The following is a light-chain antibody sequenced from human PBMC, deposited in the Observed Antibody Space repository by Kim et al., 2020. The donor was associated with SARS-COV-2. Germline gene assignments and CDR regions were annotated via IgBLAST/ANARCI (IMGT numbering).Light chain of an antibody. Sequence: DIQMTQSPSSLSASVGDRVTITCQASRDIGNFLNWYQQKPGKPPNLLIYDASKLESGVPSRFSGSGSGTDFTFTISSLQPEDIGTYYCQQYDNFLALTFGGGTKVDIK. V-gene: IGKV1-33*01. CDR1: RDIGNF. J-gene: IGKJ4*01. CDR2: DAS. CDR3: QQYDNFLALT.